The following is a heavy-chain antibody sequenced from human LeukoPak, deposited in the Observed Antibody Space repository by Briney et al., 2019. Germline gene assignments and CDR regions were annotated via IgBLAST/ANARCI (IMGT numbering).Heavy chain of an antibody. CDR3: ARDSAYSSGYYYFDY. CDR1: GGSISSYY. Sequence: SETLSLTCTVSGGSISSYYWSWIRQPAGKGLEWIGRIYTSGSTNYNPSLKSRVTISVDKSKNQFSLKLSSVTAADTAVYCCARDSAYSSGYYYFDYWGQGTLVIVSS. J-gene: IGHJ4*02. CDR2: IYTSGST. D-gene: IGHD6-25*01. V-gene: IGHV4-4*07.